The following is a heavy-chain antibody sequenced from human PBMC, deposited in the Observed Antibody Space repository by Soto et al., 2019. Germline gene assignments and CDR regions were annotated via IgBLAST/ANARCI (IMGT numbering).Heavy chain of an antibody. CDR2: INPSGGST. D-gene: IGHD3-22*01. V-gene: IGHV1-46*01. Sequence: ASVKVSCKASGYTFTSYYMHWVRQAPGQGLEWMGIINPSGGSTSYAQKFQGRVTMTRDTSTSTVYMELSSLRSEDTAVYYCARAINYYDSSGYTFDPWGQGTLVTVSS. CDR1: GYTFTSYY. CDR3: ARAINYYDSSGYTFDP. J-gene: IGHJ5*02.